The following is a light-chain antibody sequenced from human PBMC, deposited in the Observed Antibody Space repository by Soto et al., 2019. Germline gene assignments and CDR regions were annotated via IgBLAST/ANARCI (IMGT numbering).Light chain of an antibody. CDR3: QQYGSSPRT. J-gene: IGKJ1*01. V-gene: IGKV3-20*01. CDR1: HRVSSSS. CDR2: GVS. Sequence: EIVLTQSPGTLSLSPGKGATLSCRASHRVSSSSLAWFQQKPGQPPRLLIYGVSIRATGVPDRFSGSGSGTDFTLTISRLEPEEFAVYYCQQYGSSPRTFGQGTKVEIK.